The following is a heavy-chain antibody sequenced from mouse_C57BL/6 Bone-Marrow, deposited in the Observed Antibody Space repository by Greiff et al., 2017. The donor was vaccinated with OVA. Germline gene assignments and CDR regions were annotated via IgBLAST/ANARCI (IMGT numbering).Heavy chain of an antibody. CDR3: TRPYSNYLYYFDY. Sequence: EVQRVESGGGLVQPGGSMKLSCAASGFTFSDAWMDWVRQSPEKGLEWVAEIRNKANNHATYYAESVKGRFTISRDDSKSSVYLQMNSLRAEDTGIYYCTRPYSNYLYYFDYWGQGTTLTVSS. CDR2: IRNKANNHAT. D-gene: IGHD2-5*01. V-gene: IGHV6-6*01. CDR1: GFTFSDAW. J-gene: IGHJ2*01.